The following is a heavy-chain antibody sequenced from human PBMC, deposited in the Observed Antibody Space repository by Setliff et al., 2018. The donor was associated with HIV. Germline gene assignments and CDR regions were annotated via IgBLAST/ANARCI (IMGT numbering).Heavy chain of an antibody. V-gene: IGHV4-4*08. Sequence: KTSETLSLTCTVAGDSISSYYWSWIRQPPGKGLEWIGYIYTSGITDYNPSLKSRVTISGDTSKNQFSLKLSSVTAADTAVYYCARDRRGYYYGSGSCYMDVWVTGTTVTVSS. D-gene: IGHD3-10*01. CDR3: ARDRRGYYYGSGSCYMDV. CDR1: GDSISSYY. J-gene: IGHJ6*03. CDR2: IYTSGIT.